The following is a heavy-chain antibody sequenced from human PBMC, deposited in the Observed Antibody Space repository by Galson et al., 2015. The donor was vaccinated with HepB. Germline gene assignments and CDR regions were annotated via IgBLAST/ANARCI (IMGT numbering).Heavy chain of an antibody. D-gene: IGHD3-10*01. J-gene: IGHJ5*02. CDR1: GGTFSRYT. CDR2: ILPMLGIA. Sequence: SVKVSCKTAGGTFSRYTISWVRQAPGQGLEWMGRILPMLGIANYAQTFQGKVTITADKTTNTVYMALSSLRSEDTAVYYCARGTGSGTYTWFDLWGQGTLVTVSS. V-gene: IGHV1-69*02. CDR3: ARGTGSGTYTWFDL.